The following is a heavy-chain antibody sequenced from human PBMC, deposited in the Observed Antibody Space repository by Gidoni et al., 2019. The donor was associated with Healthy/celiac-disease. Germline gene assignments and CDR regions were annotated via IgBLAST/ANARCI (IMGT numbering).Heavy chain of an antibody. Sequence: QVQLQQWGAGLLKPSETLSLTCAVYGGSFSGYYWSWIRQPPGKGLEWIGEIQHSGSTNYNPSLNSRVTISVDTSKNQFSLKLSSVTAADTAVYYCARYPARPPMIVVAWGQVTLVTVSS. CDR3: ARYPARPPMIVVA. CDR1: GGSFSGYY. CDR2: IQHSGST. D-gene: IGHD3-22*01. V-gene: IGHV4-34*01. J-gene: IGHJ5*02.